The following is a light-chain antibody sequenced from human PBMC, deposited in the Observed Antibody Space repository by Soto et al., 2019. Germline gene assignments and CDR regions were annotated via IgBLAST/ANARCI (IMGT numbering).Light chain of an antibody. CDR2: KAS. CDR1: QNIINW. V-gene: IGKV1-5*03. CDR3: QQYNYNPWT. Sequence: DVQMTQSPSTLSASIGDRVTTPCRASQNIINWLAWYQQKRGKAPKLLIYKASSLESGVPSRFSGSGSGTEFTLTISSLQPDDFATYYCQQYNYNPWTFGQGTKVDIK. J-gene: IGKJ1*01.